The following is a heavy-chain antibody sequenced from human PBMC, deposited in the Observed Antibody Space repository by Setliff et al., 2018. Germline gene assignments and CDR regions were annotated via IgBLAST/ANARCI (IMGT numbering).Heavy chain of an antibody. J-gene: IGHJ4*02. V-gene: IGHV4-61*02. CDR3: ARDEGGFLQLDH. CDR1: GGSVNSGYDN. CDR2: IYTTWST. D-gene: IGHD3-16*01. Sequence: SETLSLTCTVSGGSVNSGYDNWNWLRQPAGKGLEWIGRIYTTWSTNYNESLKSRVAIFIDTSRNHFSLSLTSVTAADTAMYYCARDEGGFLQLDHWGLGNLVTVSS.